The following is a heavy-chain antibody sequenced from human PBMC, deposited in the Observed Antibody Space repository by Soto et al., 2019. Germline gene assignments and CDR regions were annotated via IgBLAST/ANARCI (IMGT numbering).Heavy chain of an antibody. CDR2: IIPIFGTA. CDR3: AGRGRWLQSFDY. Sequence: SVKVSCKASGGTFSSYAISWVRQAPGQGLEWMGGIIPIFGTANYAQKFQGRVTITADESTSTAYMELSSLRSEDTAVYYCAGRGRWLQSFDYWGQGTLVTVSS. CDR1: GGTFSSYA. J-gene: IGHJ4*02. D-gene: IGHD3-16*01. V-gene: IGHV1-69*13.